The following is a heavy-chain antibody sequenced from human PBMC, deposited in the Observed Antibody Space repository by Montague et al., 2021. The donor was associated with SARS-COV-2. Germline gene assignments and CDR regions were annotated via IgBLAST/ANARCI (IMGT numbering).Heavy chain of an antibody. CDR1: GFTFTSSA. D-gene: IGHD3-10*01. CDR2: IVVGSGNT. J-gene: IGHJ5*02. V-gene: IGHV1-58*02. CDR3: ARRGQFRRHFAH. Sequence: SVKVSCKASGFTFTSSAMQWVRQARGQRLEWIGWIVVGSGNTNYAQKFQERVTITRDMSTSTAYMELSSLRSGDTAVYYCARRGQFRRHFAHWGQGTLVTVSS.